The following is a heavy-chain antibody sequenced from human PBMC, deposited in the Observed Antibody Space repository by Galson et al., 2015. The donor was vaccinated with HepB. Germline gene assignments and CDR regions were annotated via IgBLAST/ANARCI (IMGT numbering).Heavy chain of an antibody. CDR2: IKRKSDNGTT. V-gene: IGHV3-15*01. Sequence: SLRLSCAASGFTFSDAWMSWVRQAPGKGLEWVGRIKRKSDNGTTDYAAPVKGRFTISRDDSKNTVYLQMNSLQTEDTALCYCSTKFNYWGQGTLVTVSS. CDR1: GFTFSDAW. CDR3: STKFNY. J-gene: IGHJ4*02.